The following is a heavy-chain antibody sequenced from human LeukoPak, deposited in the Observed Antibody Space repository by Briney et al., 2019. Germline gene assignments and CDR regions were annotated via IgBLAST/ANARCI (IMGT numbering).Heavy chain of an antibody. CDR3: ARGAHYAWNS. V-gene: IGHV4-4*02. CDR2: IHDGGST. Sequence: SGTLSLTCAVSGDSISNINWWWSWVRQPPGKGLEWIGEIHDGGSTTYHPSLKSQVTISVDKSKNQFSLTLTSVTAADTAVYFCARGAHYAWNSWGQGTLVTVSS. D-gene: IGHD3-16*01. J-gene: IGHJ4*02. CDR1: GDSISNINW.